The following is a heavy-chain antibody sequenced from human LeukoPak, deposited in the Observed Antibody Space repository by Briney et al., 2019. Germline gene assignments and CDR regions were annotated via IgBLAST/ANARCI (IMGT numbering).Heavy chain of an antibody. Sequence: ASVKVSCKASGYTFTSYGISWVRQAPGQGLEWMGGISAYNGNTNYAQKLQGRVTMTTDTSTSTAYMELRSLRSDDTAVYYCAREYGTAMAPLYYFDYWGQGTLVTVSS. CDR1: GYTFTSYG. CDR2: ISAYNGNT. D-gene: IGHD5-18*01. CDR3: AREYGTAMAPLYYFDY. V-gene: IGHV1-18*04. J-gene: IGHJ4*02.